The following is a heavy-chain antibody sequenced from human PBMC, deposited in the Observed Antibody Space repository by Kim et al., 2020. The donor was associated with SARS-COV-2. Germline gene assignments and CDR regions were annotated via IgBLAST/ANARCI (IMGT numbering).Heavy chain of an antibody. V-gene: IGHV3-23*03. J-gene: IGHJ4*02. CDR1: GFAFSDYA. CDR3: AKDRSGREGIDY. Sequence: GGSLRLSCAASGFAFSDYAMSWVRQAPGKGLEWVSLIYAGGAYTFYADSVRGRFTVSRDDSKNTLYLQMNSLGADDTAVYFFAKDRSGREGIDYWGQGT. CDR2: IYAGGAYT. D-gene: IGHD3-10*01.